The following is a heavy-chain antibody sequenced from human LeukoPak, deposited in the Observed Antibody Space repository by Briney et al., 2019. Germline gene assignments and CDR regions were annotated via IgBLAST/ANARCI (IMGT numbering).Heavy chain of an antibody. Sequence: GRSLRLSCATSGFTFSSFAMHWVRQAPGKGLEWLALIWFDGNTKNYTDSVEGRFTISRDNSKNTLFLQMNSLRAEDTAVYYCARGFYRVRHDQSTYYFVHWGKGTLVTVSS. J-gene: IGHJ4*02. D-gene: IGHD3-16*02. V-gene: IGHV3-33*01. CDR2: IWFDGNTK. CDR3: ARGFYRVRHDQSTYYFVH. CDR1: GFTFSSFA.